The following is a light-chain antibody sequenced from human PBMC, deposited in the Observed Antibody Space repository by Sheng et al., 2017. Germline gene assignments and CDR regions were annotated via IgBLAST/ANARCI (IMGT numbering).Light chain of an antibody. CDR3: QQYYDNPRT. J-gene: IGKJ1*01. Sequence: DIVMTQSPDSLAVSLGGRATINCKSSQSVFYRSNKKNYLAWYQQKPGQPPKLLIHWASTRNSGVPDRFSGTGSGTDFTLTISSLQAEDVALYYCQQYYDNPRTFGQGTNGG. CDR2: WAS. CDR1: QSVFYRSNKKNY. V-gene: IGKV4-1*01.